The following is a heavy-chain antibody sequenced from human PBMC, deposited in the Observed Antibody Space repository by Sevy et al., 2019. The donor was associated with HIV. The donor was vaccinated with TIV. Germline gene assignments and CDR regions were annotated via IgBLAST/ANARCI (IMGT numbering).Heavy chain of an antibody. Sequence: GGSLRLSCAASGFTFSSYAMHWVRQAPGKGLEWVAVISYDGSNKYYADSVKGRFTISRDNSKNTLYLQMNSLRAEVTAVYYCARDHLGYGARGGYFDYWGQGTLVTVSS. J-gene: IGHJ4*02. CDR2: ISYDGSNK. CDR1: GFTFSSYA. CDR3: ARDHLGYGARGGYFDY. V-gene: IGHV3-30*04. D-gene: IGHD4-17*01.